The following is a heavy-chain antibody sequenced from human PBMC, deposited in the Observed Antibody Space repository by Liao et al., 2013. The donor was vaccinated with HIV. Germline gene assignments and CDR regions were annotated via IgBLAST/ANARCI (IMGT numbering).Heavy chain of an antibody. Sequence: QVQLQESGPGLVKPSETLPLTCTVSGGSISSYQWNWIRQPAGKGLEWIGRIYTSGSTNYNPSLKSRVTMSVDTSKNQFSLKLSSVTAADTAVYYCAREDTAMVRDYYYYYMDVWGKGTTVTVSS. CDR1: GGSISSYQ. J-gene: IGHJ6*03. V-gene: IGHV4-4*07. CDR3: AREDTAMVRDYYYYYMDV. D-gene: IGHD5-18*01. CDR2: IYTSGST.